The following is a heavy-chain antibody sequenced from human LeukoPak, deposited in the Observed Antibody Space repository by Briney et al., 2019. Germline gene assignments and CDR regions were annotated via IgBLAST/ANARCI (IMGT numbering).Heavy chain of an antibody. CDR1: GFTFSSYA. Sequence: GGSLRLSCAASGFTFSSYAMHWVRQAPGKGLEWVAVISYDGSNKYYADSVKGRFTISRDNSKNTLYLQMNSLRAEDTAVYYCARDNDLGAFDIWGQGTMVTVSS. CDR3: ARDNDLGAFDI. V-gene: IGHV3-30-3*01. J-gene: IGHJ3*02. CDR2: ISYDGSNK. D-gene: IGHD1-1*01.